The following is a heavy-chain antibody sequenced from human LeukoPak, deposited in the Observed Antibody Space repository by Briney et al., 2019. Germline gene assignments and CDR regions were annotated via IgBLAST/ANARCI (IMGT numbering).Heavy chain of an antibody. CDR3: AHRTRGNSGLDY. V-gene: IGHV2-5*01. Sequence: SGPTLVNPTQTLTLTCTFSGFSLSTSGVGVGWIRQPPGKALEWLALIYWNDDRRYSPSLKSRLTITKDTSKNQVVLTMTNMDPVDTATYYCAHRTRGNSGLDYWGQGTLVTVSS. CDR2: IYWNDDR. D-gene: IGHD2-21*02. J-gene: IGHJ4*02. CDR1: GFSLSTSGVG.